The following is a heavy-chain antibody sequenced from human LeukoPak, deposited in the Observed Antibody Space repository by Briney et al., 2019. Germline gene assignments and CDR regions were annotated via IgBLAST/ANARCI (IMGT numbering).Heavy chain of an antibody. Sequence: PGGSLRLSCAASGFTFSSYSMNWVRQAPGKGLEWVSSISSSSSYIYYADSVKGRFTISRGNAKNSLYLQMNSLRAEDTAVYYCARDLYCSSTSCHYFDYWGQGTLVTVSS. CDR3: ARDLYCSSTSCHYFDY. CDR1: GFTFSSYS. J-gene: IGHJ4*02. V-gene: IGHV3-21*01. CDR2: ISSSSSYI. D-gene: IGHD2-2*01.